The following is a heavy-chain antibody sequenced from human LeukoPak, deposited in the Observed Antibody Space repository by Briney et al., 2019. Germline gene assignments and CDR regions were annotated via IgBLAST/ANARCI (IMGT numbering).Heavy chain of an antibody. D-gene: IGHD6-19*01. CDR3: ARAPEWLIFDY. Sequence: PGGSLRLSCAASGFTVSSNYMSWVRQASGKGLEWVSVIYSGGSTYYADSVKGRFTISRHNSKNTLYLQMNSLRAEDTAVYYCARAPEWLIFDYWGQGTLVTVSS. CDR2: IYSGGST. CDR1: GFTVSSNY. V-gene: IGHV3-53*04. J-gene: IGHJ4*02.